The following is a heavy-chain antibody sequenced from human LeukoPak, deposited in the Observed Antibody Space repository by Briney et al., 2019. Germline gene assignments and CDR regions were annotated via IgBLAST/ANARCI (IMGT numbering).Heavy chain of an antibody. CDR3: PRGSEWDLLGSCDR. J-gene: IGHJ5*02. CDR2: ISSSGSTK. V-gene: IGHV3-48*04. Sequence: GGSLRLSCAASGFTFSRYTMNWVRQAPGKGLEWVSYISSSGSTKYYADSVKGRFTISRDNAKNSLYLQMSSLRAEDTAVYYCPRGSEWDLLGSCDRWGQGTLVTVSS. CDR1: GFTFSRYT. D-gene: IGHD1-26*01.